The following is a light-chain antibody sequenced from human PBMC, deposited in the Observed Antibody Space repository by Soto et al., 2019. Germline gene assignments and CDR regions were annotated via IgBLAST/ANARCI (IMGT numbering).Light chain of an antibody. CDR3: QQSNNWPKT. CDR2: DAS. Sequence: EIVMTQSPATLSVSPGETATLSCRASQSVNSNLAWYQQKPGQAPRLLISDASTRAAGLPARYSGSGSGTEYTLTISSRQSKDFAVYLFQQSNNWPKTFGQGTKVEIK. J-gene: IGKJ1*01. V-gene: IGKV3-15*01. CDR1: QSVNSN.